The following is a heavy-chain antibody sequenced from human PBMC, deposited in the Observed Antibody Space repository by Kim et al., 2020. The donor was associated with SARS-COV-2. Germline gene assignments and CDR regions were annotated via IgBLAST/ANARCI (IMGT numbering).Heavy chain of an antibody. V-gene: IGHV4-59*08. J-gene: IGHJ4*02. CDR3: VRQSGDYFGSGSLDF. Sequence: PSRKSRVTMSQDTSKSQFSLRLSSVTASDTAIYYCVRQSGDYFGSGSLDFWGQGILVTVTS. D-gene: IGHD3-10*01.